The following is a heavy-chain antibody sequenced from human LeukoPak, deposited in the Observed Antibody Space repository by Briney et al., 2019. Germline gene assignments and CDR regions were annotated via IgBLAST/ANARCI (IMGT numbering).Heavy chain of an antibody. V-gene: IGHV3-9*01. Sequence: GGSLRLSCAASGFTFDDYAMHWVRQAPGKGLEWVSGISWNSGSIGYADSVKGRFTISRDNAKNSLYLQMNSLRAEDRAVYYCAGRSGSFDCWGQGTLVTVSA. CDR2: ISWNSGSI. J-gene: IGHJ4*02. D-gene: IGHD3-10*01. CDR1: GFTFDDYA. CDR3: AGRSGSFDC.